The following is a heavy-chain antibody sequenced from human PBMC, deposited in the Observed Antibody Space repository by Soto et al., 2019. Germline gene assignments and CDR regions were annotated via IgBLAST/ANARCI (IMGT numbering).Heavy chain of an antibody. V-gene: IGHV1-18*01. Sequence: ASVKVSCKASGYTFNSYGISWVRQAPGQGLEWMGWISAYNGNTNYAQKLQGRVTMTTDTSTSTAYMELRSLRSDDTAVYYCARVDTIFGVVISDPAYFDYWGQGTLVTVSS. CDR3: ARVDTIFGVVISDPAYFDY. CDR1: GYTFNSYG. D-gene: IGHD3-3*01. CDR2: ISAYNGNT. J-gene: IGHJ4*02.